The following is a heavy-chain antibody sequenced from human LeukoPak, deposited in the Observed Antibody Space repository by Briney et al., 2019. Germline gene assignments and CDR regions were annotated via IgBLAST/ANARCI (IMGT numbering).Heavy chain of an antibody. D-gene: IGHD6-19*01. Sequence: GASVKVSCKASGGTFSSYAISWVRQAPGQGLEWMGRIIPILGIANYAQKFQGRVTITADKSTSTAYMELSSLRSEDTAVYYCARELGHSGWALDYWGQGTLVTVSS. J-gene: IGHJ4*02. CDR1: GGTFSSYA. V-gene: IGHV1-69*04. CDR3: ARELGHSGWALDY. CDR2: IIPILGIA.